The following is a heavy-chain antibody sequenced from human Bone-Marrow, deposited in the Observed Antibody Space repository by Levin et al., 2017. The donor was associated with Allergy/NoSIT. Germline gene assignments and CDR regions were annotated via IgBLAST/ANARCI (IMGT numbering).Heavy chain of an antibody. CDR3: ARVLATTYYGMDV. V-gene: IGHV5-51*01. CDR2: VYPRDSDT. D-gene: IGHD3-10*01. CDR1: GYSFTNHW. Sequence: KVSCKASGYSFTNHWTAWVRQMPGKGLEWMGIVYPRDSDTKYNPSFQGQVTISADKSITTAYLEWDSLKASDTAIYYCARVLATTYYGMDVWGQGTTVTVSS. J-gene: IGHJ6*02.